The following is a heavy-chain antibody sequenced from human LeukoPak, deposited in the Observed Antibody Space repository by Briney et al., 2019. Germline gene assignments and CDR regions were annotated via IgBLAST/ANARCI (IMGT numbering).Heavy chain of an antibody. V-gene: IGHV3-21*01. Sequence: KPGGSLRLSCAASGFTFSSYSMNWVRQPPGKGLEWVSSISSRSSNLYYADSVKGRFTISRDNAKNSLYLQMNSLRAEDTALYYCARDGGVDGYNSYFDYWGQGTLVTVSS. CDR1: GFTFSSYS. D-gene: IGHD5-24*01. J-gene: IGHJ4*02. CDR2: ISSRSSNL. CDR3: ARDGGVDGYNSYFDY.